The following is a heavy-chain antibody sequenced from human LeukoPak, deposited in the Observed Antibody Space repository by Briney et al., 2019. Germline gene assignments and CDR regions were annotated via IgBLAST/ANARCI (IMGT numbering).Heavy chain of an antibody. CDR3: AKGFYDNSASGVFDI. CDR1: GFTFSSFA. Sequence: PGGSLRLSCAASGFTFSSFATSWVRQAPGKGLEWVSGISASGGSTYYADSVKGRFPISRDNSKNTLYLQMNSLRAEDTAVYYCAKGFYDNSASGVFDIWGQGTMVTVSS. CDR2: ISASGGST. V-gene: IGHV3-23*01. D-gene: IGHD3-22*01. J-gene: IGHJ3*02.